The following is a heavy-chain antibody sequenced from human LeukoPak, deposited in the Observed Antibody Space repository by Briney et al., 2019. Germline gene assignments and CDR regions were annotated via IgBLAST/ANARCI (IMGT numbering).Heavy chain of an antibody. V-gene: IGHV1-2*06. CDR2: INPNSGGT. J-gene: IGHJ4*02. Sequence: GASVKVSCKASGYTFTGYYMHWVRQAPGQGLEWMGRINPNSGGTNYAQKFQGRATMTRDTSISTAYMELSRLRSDDTAVYYCARGLGYGDYGRPYYFDYWGQGTLVTVSS. CDR3: ARGLGYGDYGRPYYFDY. D-gene: IGHD4-17*01. CDR1: GYTFTGYY.